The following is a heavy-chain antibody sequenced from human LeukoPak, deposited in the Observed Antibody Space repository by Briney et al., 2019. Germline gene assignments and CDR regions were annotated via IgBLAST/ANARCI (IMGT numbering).Heavy chain of an antibody. J-gene: IGHJ4*02. D-gene: IGHD5-12*01. CDR1: GFTVSSNY. V-gene: IGHV3-66*01. CDR3: ARESLVAATKAMDF. Sequence: GGSLRLSCAASGFTVSSNYMSWVRQAPGKGLEWVSVIYSGGSTYFADSVRGRFIISRDNAKNSLYLQMNTLRAEDTAIYYCARESLVAATKAMDFWGLGTLVTVSS. CDR2: IYSGGST.